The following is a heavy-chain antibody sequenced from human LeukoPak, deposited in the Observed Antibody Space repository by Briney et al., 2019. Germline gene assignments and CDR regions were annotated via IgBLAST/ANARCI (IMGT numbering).Heavy chain of an antibody. Sequence: GGSLRLSCAASGFTFSGYWMHWVRQAPGKGLVCVSRIKSDGTYTSYADSVKGRFTISRDNAKNSLYLQMNSLRAEDTAVYYCARITMIVGFDYWGQGTLVTVSS. D-gene: IGHD3-22*01. CDR1: GFTFSGYW. CDR2: IKSDGTYT. J-gene: IGHJ4*02. V-gene: IGHV3-74*03. CDR3: ARITMIVGFDY.